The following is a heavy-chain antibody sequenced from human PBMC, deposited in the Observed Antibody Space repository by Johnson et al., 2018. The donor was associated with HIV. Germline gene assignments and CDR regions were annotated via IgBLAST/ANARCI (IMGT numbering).Heavy chain of an antibody. J-gene: IGHJ3*01. CDR1: GFTFTDYY. CDR2: ISTSGSTI. V-gene: IGHV3-11*04. D-gene: IGHD6-19*01. CDR3: ARDSGSGWGGDAFDF. Sequence: QVQLVESGGGLVQPGGSLRLSCAASGFTFTDYYMTWIRQAPGKGLEWVSHISTSGSTIYYADSVKGRFTISRDNSKTTLYLQMNSLRPEDTAVYYCARDSGSGWGGDAFDFWGQGTTVTVSS.